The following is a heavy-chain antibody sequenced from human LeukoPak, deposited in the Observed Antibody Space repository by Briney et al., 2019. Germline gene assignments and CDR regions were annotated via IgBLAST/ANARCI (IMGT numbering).Heavy chain of an antibody. CDR2: ISNSGGTI. Sequence: GGSLRLSCAASGFTFRNSGMTWVRQAPGKGLEWVSSISNSGGTIYYADSVKGRFTISRDNSKNTLYLQMNSLRAEDTAVYYCAKESMVTMIVAWGQGTLVTVSS. D-gene: IGHD3-22*01. V-gene: IGHV3-23*01. CDR3: AKESMVTMIVA. J-gene: IGHJ4*02. CDR1: GFTFRNSG.